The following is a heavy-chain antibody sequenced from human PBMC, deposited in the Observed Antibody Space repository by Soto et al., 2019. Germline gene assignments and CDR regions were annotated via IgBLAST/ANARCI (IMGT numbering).Heavy chain of an antibody. CDR2: ISSSSSTI. CDR1: GFTISSYS. V-gene: IGHV3-48*01. D-gene: IGHD6-19*01. CDR3: ARVDSSGWHGEIFDY. J-gene: IGHJ4*01. Sequence: GGSLRLSCAASGFTISSYSMNWVRQAPGKGLEWVSYISSSSSTIYYADSVKGRFTISRDNAKTSLYLQMNRLRAEDTAVYYCARVDSSGWHGEIFDYWGHGTMVTVSS.